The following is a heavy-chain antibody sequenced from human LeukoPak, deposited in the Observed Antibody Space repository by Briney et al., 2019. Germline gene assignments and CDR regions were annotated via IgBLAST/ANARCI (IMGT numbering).Heavy chain of an antibody. D-gene: IGHD5-12*01. J-gene: IGHJ4*02. V-gene: IGHV5-51*01. CDR2: IYPGDSDT. CDR1: GYSFTSYW. Sequence: GESLKISCKGSGYSFTSYWIGWVRQMPGKGLGWMGIIYPGDSDTRYSPSFQGQVTISADKSISTAYLQWSSLKASDTAMYYCARVRGDIVATIGFDYWGQGTLVTVYS. CDR3: ARVRGDIVATIGFDY.